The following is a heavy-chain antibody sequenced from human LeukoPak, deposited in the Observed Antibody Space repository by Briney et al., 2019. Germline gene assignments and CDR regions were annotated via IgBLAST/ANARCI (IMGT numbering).Heavy chain of an antibody. CDR3: ARAPTVLVGYCSSSSCQADY. CDR2: IKQDGSEK. Sequence: GGSLRLSCAASGFTFSSYWMSWVRRAPGKGLEWVANIKQDGSEKYYVDSVKGRFTISRDNAKNSLYLQMNSLRAEDTAVYYCARAPTVLVGYCSSSSCQADYWGQGTLVTVSS. CDR1: GFTFSSYW. D-gene: IGHD2-2*01. J-gene: IGHJ4*02. V-gene: IGHV3-7*01.